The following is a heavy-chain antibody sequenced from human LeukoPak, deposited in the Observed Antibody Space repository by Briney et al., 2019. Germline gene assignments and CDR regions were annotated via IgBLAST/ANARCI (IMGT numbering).Heavy chain of an antibody. Sequence: PGGSLRLSCAASGFTFSDRYMDWVRQAPGKGLEWVGRTRNKANSYTTEYAASVKGRFTISRDDSKNSLYLQMNSLRAEDTAVYYCASQTPKYSSGWYWEYYFDYWGQGTLVTVSS. J-gene: IGHJ4*02. CDR3: ASQTPKYSSGWYWEYYFDY. V-gene: IGHV3-72*01. D-gene: IGHD6-19*01. CDR1: GFTFSDRY. CDR2: TRNKANSYTT.